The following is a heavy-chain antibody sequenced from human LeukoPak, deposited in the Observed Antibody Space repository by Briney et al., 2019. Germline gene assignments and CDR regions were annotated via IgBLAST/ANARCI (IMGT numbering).Heavy chain of an antibody. Sequence: GGSLRLSCAASGFSFSAYWMTWVRQAPGTGLEWAANINPAGSETYYVDPVKGRFSISRDNAKNLVYLQMNSLRAEDTAVYHCARFGYVAAVDVWGQGTPVTVSS. J-gene: IGHJ4*02. CDR2: INPAGSET. CDR3: ARFGYVAAVDV. D-gene: IGHD2-15*01. CDR1: GFSFSAYW. V-gene: IGHV3-7*01.